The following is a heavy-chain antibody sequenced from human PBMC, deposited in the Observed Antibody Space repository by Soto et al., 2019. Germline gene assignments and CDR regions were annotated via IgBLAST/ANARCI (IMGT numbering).Heavy chain of an antibody. Sequence: SETLSLTCAVSCGSISSGGYSWSWIRQPPGKGLEWIGYIYHSGSTYYNPSLKSRVTISVDRSKNQFSLKLSSVTAADTAVYYCARVDRYLGDAFDIWGQGTMVTVSS. CDR2: IYHSGST. D-gene: IGHD2-2*02. V-gene: IGHV4-30-2*01. CDR1: CGSISSGGYS. J-gene: IGHJ3*02. CDR3: ARVDRYLGDAFDI.